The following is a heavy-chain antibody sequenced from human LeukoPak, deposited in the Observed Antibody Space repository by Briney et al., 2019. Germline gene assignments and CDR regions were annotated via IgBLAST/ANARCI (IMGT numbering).Heavy chain of an antibody. J-gene: IGHJ4*02. Sequence: SDTLSLTCTVSSGSITSHYWSWVRQSAWKGLEWIGRTHVSGSPQYNPSLRSRVTVSIDTSKNQFSLWLHSVTAADTAVYYCARDQSRNWNYDYFDYWGQGTLVTVSS. CDR2: THVSGSP. CDR3: ARDQSRNWNYDYFDY. CDR1: SGSITSHY. D-gene: IGHD1-7*01. V-gene: IGHV4-4*07.